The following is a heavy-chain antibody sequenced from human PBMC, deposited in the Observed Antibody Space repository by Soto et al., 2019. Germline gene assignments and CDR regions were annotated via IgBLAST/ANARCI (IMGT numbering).Heavy chain of an antibody. Sequence: SETLSLTYTVSGGSISSSSYYWGWIRQPPGKGLEWIGSIYYSGSTYYNPSLKSRVTISVDTSKNQFSLKLSSVTAADTDVYYCARHFGDYLDYWGQGTLVTVSS. CDR1: GGSISSSSYY. CDR3: ARHFGDYLDY. V-gene: IGHV4-39*01. CDR2: IYYSGST. J-gene: IGHJ4*02. D-gene: IGHD2-15*01.